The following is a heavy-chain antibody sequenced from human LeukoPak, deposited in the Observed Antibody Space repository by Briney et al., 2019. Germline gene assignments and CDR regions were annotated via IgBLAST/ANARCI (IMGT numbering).Heavy chain of an antibody. CDR2: INPNSGGT. D-gene: IGHD3-22*01. CDR1: GYTFTGYY. Sequence: ASVKVSCKVSGYTFTGYYMHWVRQAPGQGLEWMGWINPNSGGTNYAQKFQGRVIMTRDTSISTAYMELSRLRSDDTAVYYCAREGYDSSGYYYQKGLDYWGQGTLVTVSS. V-gene: IGHV1-2*02. J-gene: IGHJ4*02. CDR3: AREGYDSSGYYYQKGLDY.